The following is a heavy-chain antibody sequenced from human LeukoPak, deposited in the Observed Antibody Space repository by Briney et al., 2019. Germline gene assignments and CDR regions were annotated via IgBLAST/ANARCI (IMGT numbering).Heavy chain of an antibody. Sequence: SVKVSCKASGGTFSSYAISWVRQAPGQGLEWMGGIIPIFGTANYAQKFQGRVTITADESTSTAYMELSSLRSEDTAVYYCARVAEYYERRYIRIPSTPDYWGQGTLVTVSS. CDR3: ARVAEYYERRYIRIPSTPDY. D-gene: IGHD3-22*01. CDR2: IIPIFGTA. V-gene: IGHV1-69*01. J-gene: IGHJ4*02. CDR1: GGTFSSYA.